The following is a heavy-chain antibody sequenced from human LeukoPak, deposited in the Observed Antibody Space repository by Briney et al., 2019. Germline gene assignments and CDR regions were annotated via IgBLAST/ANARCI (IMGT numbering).Heavy chain of an antibody. CDR1: GFTFSSYW. CDR3: ARDRFRYSSGWYWFDP. D-gene: IGHD6-19*01. Sequence: GGSLRLSCAASGFTFSSYWMSWVSQAPGKGLEWVANIKQDGSEKYYVDSVKGRFTISRGNAKNSLYLQMNSLRAEDMAVYYCARDRFRYSSGWYWFDPWGQGTLVTVSS. V-gene: IGHV3-7*01. CDR2: IKQDGSEK. J-gene: IGHJ5*02.